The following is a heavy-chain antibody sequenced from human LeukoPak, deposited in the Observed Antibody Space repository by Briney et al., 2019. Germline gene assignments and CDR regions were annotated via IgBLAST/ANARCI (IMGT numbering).Heavy chain of an antibody. J-gene: IGHJ5*02. D-gene: IGHD6-13*01. CDR2: IYYSGST. Sequence: SETLSLTCTVPGGSISTFYWSWIRQPQGKGLEWIGYIYYSGSTNYNPSLKSRLTISVDTSKNQFSLKLSSVTAADTAVYYCARGVGSSSWYDPWGQGTLVTVSS. CDR3: ARGVGSSSWYDP. V-gene: IGHV4-59*01. CDR1: GGSISTFY.